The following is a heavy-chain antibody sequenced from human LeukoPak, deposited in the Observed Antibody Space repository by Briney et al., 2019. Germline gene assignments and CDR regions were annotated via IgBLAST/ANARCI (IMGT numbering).Heavy chain of an antibody. D-gene: IGHD1-26*01. CDR1: GFTFSSYS. J-gene: IGHJ4*02. CDR3: ARKNDLSGSFVYYFDS. Sequence: GGSLRLSCAASGFTFSSYSMNWVRQAPGKGLEWVAVISYDGSNKYYADSVKGRFTISRDNSKNTLYLQMNSLRAEDTAVYYCARKNDLSGSFVYYFDSGAQEPLVTVSP. CDR2: ISYDGSNK. V-gene: IGHV3-30*03.